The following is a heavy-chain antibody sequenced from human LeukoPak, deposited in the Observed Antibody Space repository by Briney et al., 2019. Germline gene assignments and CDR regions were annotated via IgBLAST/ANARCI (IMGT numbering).Heavy chain of an antibody. V-gene: IGHV3-23*01. J-gene: IGHJ4*02. Sequence: GGSLRLSCAASGFTFSNAWMSWVRQAPGKGLEWVSAISGSGGSTYYADSVKGRFTISRDNSKNTLYLQMNSLRAEDTAVYYCARDHMGIAAAGTQDYWGQGTLVTVSS. CDR1: GFTFSNAW. CDR3: ARDHMGIAAAGTQDY. CDR2: ISGSGGST. D-gene: IGHD6-13*01.